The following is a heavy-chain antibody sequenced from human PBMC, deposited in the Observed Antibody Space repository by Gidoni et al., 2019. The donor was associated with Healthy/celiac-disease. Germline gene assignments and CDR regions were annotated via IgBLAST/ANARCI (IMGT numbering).Heavy chain of an antibody. Sequence: EVKLVESGGGLVQPGGSLRLSCAASGFTFSSYWMSWVRQAPGKGLEWVANIKQDGSEKYYVDSVKGRFTISRDNAKNSLYLQMNSLRAEDTAVYYCARDLPSNYYYYGMDVWGQGTTVTVSS. CDR3: ARDLPSNYYYYGMDV. CDR1: GFTFSSYW. V-gene: IGHV3-7*03. J-gene: IGHJ6*02. D-gene: IGHD6-6*01. CDR2: IKQDGSEK.